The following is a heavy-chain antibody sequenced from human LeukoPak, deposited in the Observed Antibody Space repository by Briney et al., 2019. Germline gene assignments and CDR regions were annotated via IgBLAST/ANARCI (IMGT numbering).Heavy chain of an antibody. CDR2: ISYDGSNK. J-gene: IGHJ4*02. CDR1: GFTFSSYG. D-gene: IGHD1-26*01. V-gene: IGHV3-30*18. Sequence: GSLRLSCAASGFTFSSYGMHWVRQAPGKGLEWVAVISYDGSNKYYADSVKGRFTISRDNSKNTLYLQMNSLRAEDTAVYYCAKDWESGSQALYYFDYWGQGTLVTVSS. CDR3: AKDWESGSQALYYFDY.